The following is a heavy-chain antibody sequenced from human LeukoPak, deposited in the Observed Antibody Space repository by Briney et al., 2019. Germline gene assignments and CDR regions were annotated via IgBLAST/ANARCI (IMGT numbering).Heavy chain of an antibody. V-gene: IGHV3-23*01. D-gene: IGHD1-20*01. CDR3: AKPYNYGYKGFFVY. Sequence: PGGSLRLSCAASGITFSSYAMNWVRQAPGKGLEWVSAISGSGETTYYADSVKGRFTISRDNSKNTLYMQMNSLRVEDTAVYYCAKPYNYGYKGFFVYWGQGILVTVSS. J-gene: IGHJ4*02. CDR2: ISGSGETT. CDR1: GITFSSYA.